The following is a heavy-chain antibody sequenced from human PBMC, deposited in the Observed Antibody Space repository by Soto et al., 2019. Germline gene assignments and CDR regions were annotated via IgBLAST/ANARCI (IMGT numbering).Heavy chain of an antibody. CDR3: ARDRYVGAFDI. J-gene: IGHJ3*02. D-gene: IGHD5-12*01. CDR1: GFTFSSYS. Sequence: GGSLRLSCAASGFTFSSYSMNWVRQAPGKGLEWVSSISSSSSYIYYADSVKGRFTISRDNAKNSLFLQMNSLRAEDTAVYYCARDRYVGAFDIWGQGTMVTVSS. CDR2: ISSSSSYI. V-gene: IGHV3-21*01.